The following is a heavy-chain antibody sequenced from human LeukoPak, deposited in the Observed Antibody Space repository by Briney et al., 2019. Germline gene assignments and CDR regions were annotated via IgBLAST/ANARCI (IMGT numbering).Heavy chain of an antibody. CDR3: ERHPDGDYVFDP. J-gene: IGHJ5*02. D-gene: IGHD4-17*01. Sequence: SETLSLTCTVSGGSISRYYWSWIRQPPGKGLEWIAYSYYSGNTKYGPSLKSRVTVSVDTSKNQFSLKLSSVTAADTAVYYCERHPDGDYVFDPWGQGTLVTVTS. CDR2: SYYSGNT. V-gene: IGHV4-59*08. CDR1: GGSISRYY.